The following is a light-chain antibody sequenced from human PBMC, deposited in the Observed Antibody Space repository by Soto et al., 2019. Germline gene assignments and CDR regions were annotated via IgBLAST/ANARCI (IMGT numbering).Light chain of an antibody. J-gene: IGKJ5*01. Sequence: DVQMTQSPSSLSASVGDGVTITCRASQSISSYVSWYQQKPGKAPKLLIYAASTLQSGVPSRFSGSGSGTDFTLTISSLQPEDFATYYCQQLNSYPTFGQGTRLEI. CDR2: AAS. CDR1: QSISSY. CDR3: QQLNSYPT. V-gene: IGKV1-9*01.